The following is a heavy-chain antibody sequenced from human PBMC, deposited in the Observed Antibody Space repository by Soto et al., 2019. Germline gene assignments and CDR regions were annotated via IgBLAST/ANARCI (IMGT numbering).Heavy chain of an antibody. Sequence: PSQTLSLTCAISWDSVSSNSAAWNWIRQSPSRGLEWLGRTYYRSKWYNDYAVSVKSRITINPDTSKNQFSLQLDSVTPEDTAVYYCAREGSAGRRPCFDYSGQGTLLTVSS. J-gene: IGHJ4*02. D-gene: IGHD6-13*01. V-gene: IGHV6-1*01. CDR2: TYYRSKWYN. CDR1: WDSVSSNSAA. CDR3: AREGSAGRRPCFDY.